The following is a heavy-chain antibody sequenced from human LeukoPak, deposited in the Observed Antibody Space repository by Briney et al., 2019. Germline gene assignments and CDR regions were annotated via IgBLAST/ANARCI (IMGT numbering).Heavy chain of an antibody. V-gene: IGHV1-69*04. D-gene: IGHD2-15*01. CDR3: AREDCSGGSCYSPGRHFDY. CDR1: GGTFSSYT. Sequence: SVKVSCKASGGTFSSYTISWVRQAPGQGLEWMGRIIPILGIANYAQKFQGRVTITADKSTSTAYMELSSLRSEDTAVYYCAREDCSGGSCYSPGRHFDYWGQGTLVTVS. J-gene: IGHJ4*02. CDR2: IIPILGIA.